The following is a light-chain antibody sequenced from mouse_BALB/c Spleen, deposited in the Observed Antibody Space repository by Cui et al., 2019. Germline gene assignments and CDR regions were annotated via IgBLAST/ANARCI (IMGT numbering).Light chain of an antibody. V-gene: IGKV12-44*01. CDR1: ENSYRY. Sequence: DIQMTPSPASLSASVGGTVTLTCRASENSYRYLAWYQQKQGKSPKPLIYNAKTVAEGVPSGFSGSGSGTQFSLKINSMQPEDGGSYYCQQHYGTPLTFGAGTKLELK. J-gene: IGKJ5*01. CDR2: NAK. CDR3: QQHYGTPLT.